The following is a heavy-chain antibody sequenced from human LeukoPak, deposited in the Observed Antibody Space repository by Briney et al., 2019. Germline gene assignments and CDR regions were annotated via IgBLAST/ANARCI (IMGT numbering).Heavy chain of an antibody. CDR3: ARGVIAAAITNSFDP. V-gene: IGHV3-21*01. J-gene: IGHJ5*02. Sequence: GGSLRLSCAASGFTFSSYSMNWVRQAPGKGLEWVSSISSSSSYIYYADSVKGRFTISRDNAKNSLYLQMNSLRAEDTAVYYCARGVIAAAITNSFDPWGQGTLVTVSS. D-gene: IGHD6-13*01. CDR1: GFTFSSYS. CDR2: ISSSSSYI.